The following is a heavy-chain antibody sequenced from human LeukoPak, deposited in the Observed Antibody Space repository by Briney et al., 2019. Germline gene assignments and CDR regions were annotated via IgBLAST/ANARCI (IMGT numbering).Heavy chain of an antibody. V-gene: IGHV3-15*07. Sequence: PGGSLRLSCAASGFTFSNAWMNWVRQAPGKGLEWVGRIKSKTDGGTTDYAAPVKGRFTISRDDSKNTLYLQMNSLKTEDTAVYYCTTHTKLDLAITIFGNWGQGTLVTVSS. D-gene: IGHD3-3*01. CDR3: TTHTKLDLAITIFGN. CDR2: IKSKTDGGTT. CDR1: GFTFSNAW. J-gene: IGHJ4*02.